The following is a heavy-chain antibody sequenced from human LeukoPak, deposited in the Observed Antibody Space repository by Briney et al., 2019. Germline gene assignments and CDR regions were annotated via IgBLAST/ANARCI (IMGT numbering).Heavy chain of an antibody. CDR3: ARGESVTTDYYYYMDV. CDR1: GYTFTSYA. D-gene: IGHD4-11*01. J-gene: IGHJ6*03. Sequence: ASVKVSCKASGYTFTSYAMHWVRQAPGQRLEWMGWINAGNGNTKYSQEFQGRVTITRDTSASTAYMELSSLRSEDMAVYYCARGESVTTDYYYYMDVWGKGTTVTVS. V-gene: IGHV1-3*03. CDR2: INAGNGNT.